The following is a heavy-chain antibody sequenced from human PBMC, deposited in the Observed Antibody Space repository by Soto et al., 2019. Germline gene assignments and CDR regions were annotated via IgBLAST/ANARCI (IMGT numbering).Heavy chain of an antibody. CDR2: IYYSGST. J-gene: IGHJ4*02. Sequence: QVQLQESGPGLVKPSETLSLTCTVSGGSISSYYWSWIRQPPGKGLEWIGYIYYSGSTNYNPSLKSRVTISVATSKNHFSLKLSSVTAADTAVYYCARDSYSSSRGGLSFDYWGQGTLVTVSS. V-gene: IGHV4-59*01. D-gene: IGHD6-6*01. CDR1: GGSISSYY. CDR3: ARDSYSSSRGGLSFDY.